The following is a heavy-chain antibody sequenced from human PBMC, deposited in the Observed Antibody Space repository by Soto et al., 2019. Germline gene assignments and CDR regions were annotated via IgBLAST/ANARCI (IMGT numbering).Heavy chain of an antibody. CDR2: ISSSSSYI. J-gene: IGHJ4*02. V-gene: IGHV3-21*01. CDR3: VRETPDSSSSELDH. D-gene: IGHD6-6*01. CDR1: GFTFSSYS. Sequence: GGSLRLSCAASGFTFSSYSMNWVRQAPGKGLEWVSSISSSSSYIYYADSVKGRFTISRDNAKNSLYLQMNSLRAEDTAVYYCVRETPDSSSSELDHWGQGTLVTVSS.